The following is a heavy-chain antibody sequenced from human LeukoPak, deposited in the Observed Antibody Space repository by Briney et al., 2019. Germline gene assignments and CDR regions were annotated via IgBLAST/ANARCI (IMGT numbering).Heavy chain of an antibody. CDR1: GYTFTSYD. D-gene: IGHD3-22*01. CDR3: ATAGGNYYDSSGYYSPFDY. V-gene: IGHV1-8*01. CDR2: MNPNSGNT. Sequence: GASVKVSCEASGYTFTSYDINWVRQATGQGLEWMGWMNPNSGNTGYAQKFQGRVTMTRNTSISTAYTELSSLRSEDTAVYYCATAGGNYYDSSGYYSPFDYWGQGTLVTVSS. J-gene: IGHJ4*02.